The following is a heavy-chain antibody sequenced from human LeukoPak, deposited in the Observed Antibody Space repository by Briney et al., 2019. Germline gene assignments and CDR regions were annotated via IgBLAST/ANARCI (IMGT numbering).Heavy chain of an antibody. CDR2: MNPNSGNT. CDR1: GYTFTSYD. CDR3: ARGIATPVELYY. J-gene: IGHJ4*02. V-gene: IGHV1-8*03. D-gene: IGHD1-7*01. Sequence: ASVKVSCKASGYTFTSYDINWVRQATGQGLEWMGWMNPNSGNTGYALKFQGRVTITRNTSISTAYMELSSLRSEDTAVYYCARGIATPVELYYWGQGTLVTVSS.